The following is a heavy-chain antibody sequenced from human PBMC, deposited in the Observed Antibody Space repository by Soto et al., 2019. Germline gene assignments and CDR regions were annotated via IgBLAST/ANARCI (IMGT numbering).Heavy chain of an antibody. CDR1: GFTFSSYS. CDR2: ISSSSSYI. D-gene: IGHD5-18*01. J-gene: IGHJ1*01. CDR3: ARDGYSYGEYFQH. V-gene: IGHV3-21*01. Sequence: GGSLRLSCAASGFTFSSYSMNWVRQAPGKGLEWVSSISSSSSYIYYADSVKGRFTISRDNAKNSLYLQMNSLRAEDTAVYYCARDGYSYGEYFQHWGQGTLVTVSS.